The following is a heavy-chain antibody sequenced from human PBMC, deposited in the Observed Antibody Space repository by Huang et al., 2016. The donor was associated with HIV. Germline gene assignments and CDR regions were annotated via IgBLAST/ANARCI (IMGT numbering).Heavy chain of an antibody. CDR1: GGSFRNFA. D-gene: IGHD3-22*01. CDR3: ATVDYYDTSGPQRGYFDN. J-gene: IGHJ4*02. V-gene: IGHV1-69*01. Sequence: QVQLVQSGAEVKKPGSSVKVSCKASGGSFRNFAIGWVRQAPGQGIEWMGGVSPTLGTAKYAQKFQGRVTIIADESTSTAYMELSSLRSEDTAVYYCATVDYYDTSGPQRGYFDNWGQGTLVTVSS. CDR2: VSPTLGTA.